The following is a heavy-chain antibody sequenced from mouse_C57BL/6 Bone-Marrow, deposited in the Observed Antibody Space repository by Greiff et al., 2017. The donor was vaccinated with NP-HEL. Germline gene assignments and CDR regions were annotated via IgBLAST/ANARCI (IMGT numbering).Heavy chain of an antibody. Sequence: EVQLQQSGAELVRPGASVKLSCTASGFNIKDDYMHWVKQRPEQGLEWIGWIDPENGDTEYASKFQGKATITADTSSNTAYLQLSSLTSEDTAVDYCTARGWVRGGFADWGQGTLVTVSA. CDR3: TARGWVRGGFAD. J-gene: IGHJ3*01. CDR1: GFNIKDDY. CDR2: IDPENGDT. D-gene: IGHD1-1*02. V-gene: IGHV14-4*01.